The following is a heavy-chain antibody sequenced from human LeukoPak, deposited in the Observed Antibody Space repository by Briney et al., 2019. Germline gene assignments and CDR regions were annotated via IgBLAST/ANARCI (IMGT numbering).Heavy chain of an antibody. V-gene: IGHV3-30*02. J-gene: IGHJ3*02. CDR3: AKDSEYYYDSSIHDI. CDR1: GFTFSSYG. Sequence: PGGSLRLSCAASGFTFSSYGMHWVRQAPGKGLEWVAFIRYDGSNKYYADSVKGRFTISRDNSKNTLYLQMSSLRAEDTAVYYCAKDSEYYYDSSIHDIWGQGTMVTVSS. D-gene: IGHD3-22*01. CDR2: IRYDGSNK.